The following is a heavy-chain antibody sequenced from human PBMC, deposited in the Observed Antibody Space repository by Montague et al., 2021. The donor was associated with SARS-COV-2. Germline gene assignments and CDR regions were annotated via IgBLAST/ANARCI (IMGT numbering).Heavy chain of an antibody. D-gene: IGHD3-22*01. V-gene: IGHV4-61*02. CDR1: GGSIITGSNFY. CDR3: ARDYYDSTGLNWFDP. J-gene: IGHJ5*02. CDR2: IHSSGGT. Sequence: TLSLTCAVSGGSIITGSNFYWGWIRQSAGKGLEWIGRIHSSGGTNYNPSLKSRLTMSVDSSANQFSLKLTSVTAADTAVYYCARDYYDSTGLNWFDPWGQGLLVTASS.